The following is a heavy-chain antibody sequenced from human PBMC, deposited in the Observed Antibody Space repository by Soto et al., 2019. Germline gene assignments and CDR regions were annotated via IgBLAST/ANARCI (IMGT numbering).Heavy chain of an antibody. V-gene: IGHV5-51*01. CDR1: GYRFTSYW. CDR2: IFPSDSDT. Sequence: ESLTITCTPSGYRFTSYWIAWVRQMPGKGLEWMGIIFPSDSDTRYSPSFQGQVTISADRSTSTVFLQWASLKASDTAVYFCARKDKSGYFNWFDPWGQGTLVTVSS. CDR3: ARKDKSGYFNWFDP. D-gene: IGHD3-22*01. J-gene: IGHJ5*02.